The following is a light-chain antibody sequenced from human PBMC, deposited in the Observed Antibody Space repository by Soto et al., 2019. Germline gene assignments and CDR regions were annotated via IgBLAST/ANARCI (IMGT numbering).Light chain of an antibody. CDR2: DAS. V-gene: IGKV1-5*01. Sequence: DIQMTQSPSTLSASIGYSVTITCRASQSITTFLAWYQQKPGKAPQILIYDASKLEPGVPSRLSGGGSGTEFTLTISSLQPDDFATYYCQQYSTYPLTFGGGTKVDI. CDR1: QSITTF. CDR3: QQYSTYPLT. J-gene: IGKJ4*01.